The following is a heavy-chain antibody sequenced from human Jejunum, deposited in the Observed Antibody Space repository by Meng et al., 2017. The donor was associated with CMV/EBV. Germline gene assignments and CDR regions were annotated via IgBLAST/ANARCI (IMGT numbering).Heavy chain of an antibody. J-gene: IGHJ4*02. D-gene: IGHD3/OR15-3a*01. CDR1: GYTFTDYS. CDR3: ARGQGDNTWTANDY. CDR2: INPNNGDT. V-gene: IGHV1-2*06. Sequence: SGYTFTDYSIHWVRQAPGQGLEWMGRINPNNGDTNYAQSFQGRVTMTRDTSISTVYMELHRLTSDDTALFYCARGQGDNTWTANDYWGQGTLVTVSS.